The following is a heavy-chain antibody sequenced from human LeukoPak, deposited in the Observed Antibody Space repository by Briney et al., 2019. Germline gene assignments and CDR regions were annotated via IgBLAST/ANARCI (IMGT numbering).Heavy chain of an antibody. V-gene: IGHV3-30*14. CDR3: ARDRLNDSSGYYRDY. J-gene: IGHJ4*02. D-gene: IGHD3-22*01. Sequence: PGRSLRLSCAASGFTFSSYAMHWVRQAPGKGLEWVAVISYDGSNKYYADSVKGRFTISRDNSKNTLYLQMNSLRAEDTAVYYCARDRLNDSSGYYRDYWGQGTLVTVSS. CDR2: ISYDGSNK. CDR1: GFTFSSYA.